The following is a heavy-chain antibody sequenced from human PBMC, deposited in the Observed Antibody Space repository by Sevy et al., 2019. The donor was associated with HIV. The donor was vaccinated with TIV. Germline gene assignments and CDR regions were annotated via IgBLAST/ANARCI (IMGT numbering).Heavy chain of an antibody. D-gene: IGHD5-12*01. Sequence: GGSLRLSCAASGLTFSSYSMNWVRQAPGKGLEWVSYISSSSSTIYYADSVKGRFTISRDNAKNSLYLQMNSLRDEDTAVYYCARTRYSGYDWPLDYWGQGTLVTVSS. V-gene: IGHV3-48*02. J-gene: IGHJ4*02. CDR3: ARTRYSGYDWPLDY. CDR2: ISSSSSTI. CDR1: GLTFSSYS.